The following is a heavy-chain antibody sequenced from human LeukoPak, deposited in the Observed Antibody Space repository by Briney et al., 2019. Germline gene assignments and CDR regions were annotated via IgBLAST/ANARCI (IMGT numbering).Heavy chain of an antibody. Sequence: SVKVSCKASGGTFSCYAISWVRQAPGQGLEWMGRIIPILGIANYAQKFQGRVTITADKSTSTAYMELSSLRSEDTAVYYCARITVVTPGGFDYWGQGTLVTASS. V-gene: IGHV1-69*04. CDR2: IIPILGIA. CDR1: GGTFSCYA. CDR3: ARITVVTPGGFDY. D-gene: IGHD4-23*01. J-gene: IGHJ4*02.